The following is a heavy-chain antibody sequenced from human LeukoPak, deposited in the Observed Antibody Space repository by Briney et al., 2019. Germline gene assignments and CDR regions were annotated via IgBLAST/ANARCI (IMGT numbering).Heavy chain of an antibody. J-gene: IGHJ4*02. Sequence: SETLSLTCTVSGDSVTNDFFWGWVRQPPGKELEWIGSFCLGRDTYYRPSLKSRVTISVDTSKNQFSLNLNSVTAADTAVYYCARWASISREPGGYFDHWGQGTLVTVSS. D-gene: IGHD1-14*01. CDR3: ARWASISREPGGYFDH. CDR1: GDSVTNDFF. CDR2: FCLGRDT. V-gene: IGHV4-38-2*02.